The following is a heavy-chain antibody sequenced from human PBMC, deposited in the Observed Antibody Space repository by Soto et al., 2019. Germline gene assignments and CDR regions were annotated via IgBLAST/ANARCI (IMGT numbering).Heavy chain of an antibody. CDR2: IDPSDSYT. J-gene: IGHJ6*02. CDR1: GYSFTSYW. Sequence: LKISCKGSGYSFTSYWISWVRQMPGKGLEWMGRIDPSDSYTNYSPSFQGHVTISADKSISTAYLQWSSLKASDTAMYYCARLGYCSSTSCYTHGDYYGMDVWGQGTTVTVSS. D-gene: IGHD2-2*02. V-gene: IGHV5-10-1*01. CDR3: ARLGYCSSTSCYTHGDYYGMDV.